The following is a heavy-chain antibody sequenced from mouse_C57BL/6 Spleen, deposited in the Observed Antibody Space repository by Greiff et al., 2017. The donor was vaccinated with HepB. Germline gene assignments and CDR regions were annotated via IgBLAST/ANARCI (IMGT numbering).Heavy chain of an antibody. CDR3: ARSGVGRRGFDY. J-gene: IGHJ2*01. V-gene: IGHV1-55*01. CDR1: GYTFTSYW. D-gene: IGHD4-1*01. Sequence: QVQLQQPGAELVKPGASVKMSCKASGYTFTSYWITWVKQRPGQGLEWIGDIYPGSGSTNYNEKFKSKATLTVDTSSSTAYMQLSSLTSEDSAVYYCARSGVGRRGFDYWGQGTTLTVSS. CDR2: IYPGSGST.